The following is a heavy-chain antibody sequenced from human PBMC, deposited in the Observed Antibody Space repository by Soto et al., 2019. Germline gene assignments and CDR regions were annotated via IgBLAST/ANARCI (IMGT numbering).Heavy chain of an antibody. D-gene: IGHD4-17*01. CDR2: MYYSGST. V-gene: IGHV4-31*03. Sequence: SETLSLTCTVSGGSISSADYCWSWIRQHPGKGLEWIGYMYYSGSTFYNPSLKSRVTISGDTSKNQFSLKLSSVTAADTAVYYCARGTTVTSSDNWGQGTLVTVSS. J-gene: IGHJ4*02. CDR3: ARGTTVTSSDN. CDR1: GGSISSADYC.